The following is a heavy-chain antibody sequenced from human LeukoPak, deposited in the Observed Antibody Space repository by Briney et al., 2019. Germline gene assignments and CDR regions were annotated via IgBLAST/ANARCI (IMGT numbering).Heavy chain of an antibody. D-gene: IGHD3-22*01. Sequence: ASVKVSCKASGYTFTNFAINWVRQAPGQGPEWMGWINTITGSPTYAQGPTGRFVFSLDTSVSTAFLQINSLEAEDAALYFCVRGIDTTGYFNYWGQGTLVTVSS. CDR1: GYTFTNFA. CDR2: INTITGSP. CDR3: VRGIDTTGYFNY. V-gene: IGHV7-4-1*02. J-gene: IGHJ4*02.